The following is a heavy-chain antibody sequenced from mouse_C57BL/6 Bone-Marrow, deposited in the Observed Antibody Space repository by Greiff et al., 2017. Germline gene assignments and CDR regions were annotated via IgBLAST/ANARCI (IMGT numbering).Heavy chain of an antibody. CDR2: IDPEDGET. J-gene: IGHJ3*01. CDR1: GFNIKDYY. CDR3: ARAYYSNLFAY. D-gene: IGHD2-5*01. Sequence: EVKLQESGAELVKPGASVKLSCTASGFNIKDYYMHWVKQRTEQGLEWIGRIDPEDGETKYAPKFQGKATITADTSSNTAYLQLSSLISEDTAVYYCARAYYSNLFAYWGQGTLVTVSA. V-gene: IGHV14-2*01.